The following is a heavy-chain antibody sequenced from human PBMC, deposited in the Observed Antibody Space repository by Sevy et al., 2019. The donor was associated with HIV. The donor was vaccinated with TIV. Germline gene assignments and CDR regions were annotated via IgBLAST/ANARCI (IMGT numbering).Heavy chain of an antibody. CDR1: GVTVSTYA. J-gene: IGHJ4*02. V-gene: IGHV3-23*01. CDR2: ITGGGDST. CDR3: AAGDTSMVTDLDY. D-gene: IGHD5-18*01. Sequence: GGSLRLSCAASGVTVSTYAINWVRQAPGEGLEWVSAITGGGDSTYYADSVKGRFTISRDNSKNVVCLQMNSLRAEDTAVYYCAAGDTSMVTDLDYWGQGTLVTVSS.